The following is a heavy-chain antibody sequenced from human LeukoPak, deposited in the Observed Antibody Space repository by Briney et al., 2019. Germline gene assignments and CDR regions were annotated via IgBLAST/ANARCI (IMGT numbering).Heavy chain of an antibody. Sequence: PGGSLRLSFAASGFTFSSYAMSWVRQAPGKGLEWVSAISGSGGSTYYADSVKGRFTISRDNSKNTLYLQMNRLRAEDTAVYYCAIDLSGYGDPECFDYWGQGTLVTVSS. V-gene: IGHV3-23*01. CDR1: GFTFSSYA. CDR3: AIDLSGYGDPECFDY. D-gene: IGHD4-17*01. J-gene: IGHJ4*02. CDR2: ISGSGGST.